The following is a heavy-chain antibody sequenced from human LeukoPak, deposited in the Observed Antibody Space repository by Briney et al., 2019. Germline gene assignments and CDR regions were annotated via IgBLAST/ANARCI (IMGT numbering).Heavy chain of an antibody. CDR3: ARDREGAYYGMDV. CDR1: GFTFSSYS. CDR2: ISSRGSYI. J-gene: IGHJ6*02. V-gene: IGHV3-21*01. Sequence: GGSLRLSCAASGFTFSSYSMNWVRQAPGKGLEWVSSISSRGSYIYYADSVEGRFTISRDNAKNSLYLQMNSLRAEDTAVYYCARDREGAYYGMDVWGQGTTVTVSS. D-gene: IGHD5-24*01.